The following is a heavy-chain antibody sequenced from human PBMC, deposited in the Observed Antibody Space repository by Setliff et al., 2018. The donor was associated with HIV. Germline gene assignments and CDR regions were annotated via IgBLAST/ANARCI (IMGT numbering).Heavy chain of an antibody. Sequence: PGGSLRLSCAASGFTFGSYAMNWVRQAPGKGLEWVSAISGSGGSTYYEDSVKGRFTVSRDNSKITLYLQMNSLRAEDTAVYYCAKDQVIVVVPAAFDYWGQGTLVTVSS. J-gene: IGHJ4*02. CDR3: AKDQVIVVVPAAFDY. CDR1: GFTFGSYA. CDR2: ISGSGGST. V-gene: IGHV3-23*01. D-gene: IGHD2-2*01.